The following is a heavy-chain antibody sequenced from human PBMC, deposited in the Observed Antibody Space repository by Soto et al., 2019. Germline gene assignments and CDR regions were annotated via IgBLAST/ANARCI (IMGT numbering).Heavy chain of an antibody. Sequence: QVQLQESGPGLVKPSQTLSLTCTVSGGSISSGGYYWSWIRQHPGKGLEWIGYIYYSGSTYYNPSLKSRVTLSVDTSKNQFSLKLSSVTAADTAVYYCARDTRHDYVGWFDPWGQGTLVTVSS. CDR2: IYYSGST. D-gene: IGHD4-17*01. V-gene: IGHV4-31*03. CDR1: GGSISSGGYY. J-gene: IGHJ5*02. CDR3: ARDTRHDYVGWFDP.